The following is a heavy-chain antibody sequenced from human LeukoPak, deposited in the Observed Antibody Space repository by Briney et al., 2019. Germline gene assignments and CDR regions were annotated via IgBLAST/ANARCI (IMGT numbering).Heavy chain of an antibody. D-gene: IGHD3-10*01. CDR3: AKGPKPAAITMVRGVRSYYYYMDV. J-gene: IGHJ6*03. V-gene: IGHV3-30*02. CDR2: IRYDGSNK. Sequence: GGSLRLSCAASGFSFSSYGMHWVRQAPGKGLEWVAFIRYDGSNKYYADSVKGRFTISRDNSKNTLYLQMNSLRAEDTAIYYCAKGPKPAAITMVRGVRSYYYYMDVRGKGTTVTISS. CDR1: GFSFSSYG.